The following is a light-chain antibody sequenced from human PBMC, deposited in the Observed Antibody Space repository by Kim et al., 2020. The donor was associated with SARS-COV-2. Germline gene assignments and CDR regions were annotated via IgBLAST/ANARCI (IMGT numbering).Light chain of an antibody. Sequence: DIQMTQSPSSLSASVGDRVTFTCRASQNIKTYLNWYQQKPGEAAKALIYGATKVQSGVPSRFTGSGSGTGFTLTIDSLQREDFGTYYCQQSFSSPYNFGLGTKLEI. J-gene: IGKJ2*01. V-gene: IGKV1-39*01. CDR1: QNIKTY. CDR3: QQSFSSPYN. CDR2: GAT.